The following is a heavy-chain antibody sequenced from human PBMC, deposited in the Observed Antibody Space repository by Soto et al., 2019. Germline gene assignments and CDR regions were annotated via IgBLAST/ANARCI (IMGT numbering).Heavy chain of an antibody. J-gene: IGHJ6*02. Sequence: ASVKVSCKASGYTFTGYYMHWVRQAPGQGLEWMGWINPNSGGTNYAQKFQGWVTMTRDTSISTAYMELSRLRSDDTAVYYCARDAGGSGPDYYYYGMDVWGQGTTVTVSS. CDR3: ARDAGGSGPDYYYYGMDV. V-gene: IGHV1-2*04. CDR1: GYTFTGYY. CDR2: INPNSGGT. D-gene: IGHD3-10*01.